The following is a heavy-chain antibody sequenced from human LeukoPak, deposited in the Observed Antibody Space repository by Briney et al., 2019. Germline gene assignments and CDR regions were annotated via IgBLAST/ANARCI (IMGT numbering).Heavy chain of an antibody. Sequence: GASVKVSCKASGGTFSSYAISWVRQAPGQGLEWMGGIIPIFGTANYAQKSQGRVTITADESTSTAYMELSSLRSEDTAVYYCARVYNGGNSEGEDGYYFDYWGQGTLVTVSS. J-gene: IGHJ4*02. CDR1: GGTFSSYA. CDR3: ARVYNGGNSEGEDGYYFDY. D-gene: IGHD4-23*01. CDR2: IIPIFGTA. V-gene: IGHV1-69*13.